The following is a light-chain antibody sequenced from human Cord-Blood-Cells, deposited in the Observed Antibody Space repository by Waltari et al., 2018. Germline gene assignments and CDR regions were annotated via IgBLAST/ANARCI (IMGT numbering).Light chain of an antibody. CDR2: DAS. Sequence: DIHMTQYPSSLSASVGYRVTITCQASQDISNYLNWYQQKPGKDPKLLIYDASNLETGVPSRFSGSGSGTDFTFTISSLQPEDIATYYCQQYDNLPLTFGGGTKVEIK. CDR1: QDISNY. V-gene: IGKV1-33*01. J-gene: IGKJ4*01. CDR3: QQYDNLPLT.